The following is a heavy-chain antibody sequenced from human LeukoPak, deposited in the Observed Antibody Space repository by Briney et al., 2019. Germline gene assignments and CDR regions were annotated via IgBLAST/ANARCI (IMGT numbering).Heavy chain of an antibody. CDR2: IWYDGSNK. CDR3: ARDFVSVATLGVY. V-gene: IGHV3-33*01. D-gene: IGHD5-12*01. J-gene: IGHJ4*02. Sequence: PGGSLRLSCAASGFTFSSYGMHWVRQAPGKGLEWVAVIWYDGSNKYYADSVKGRFTISGDNSKNTLYLQMNSLRAEDTAVYYCARDFVSVATLGVYWGQGTLVTVSS. CDR1: GFTFSSYG.